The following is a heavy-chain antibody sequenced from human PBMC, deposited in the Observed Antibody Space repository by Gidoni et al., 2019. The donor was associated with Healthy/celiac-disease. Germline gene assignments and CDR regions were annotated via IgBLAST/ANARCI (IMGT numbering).Heavy chain of an antibody. J-gene: IGHJ3*02. D-gene: IGHD6-19*01. CDR1: GFTFSSYG. Sequence: QVQLVESGGGVVQPGRSLRLSCAASGFTFSSYGMHWVRQAPGKGREWVAVIWYDGSNKYYADSVKGRFTISRDNSKNTLYLQMNSLRAEDTAVYYCARAYSSGWYDAFDIWGQGTMVTVFS. V-gene: IGHV3-33*01. CDR2: IWYDGSNK. CDR3: ARAYSSGWYDAFDI.